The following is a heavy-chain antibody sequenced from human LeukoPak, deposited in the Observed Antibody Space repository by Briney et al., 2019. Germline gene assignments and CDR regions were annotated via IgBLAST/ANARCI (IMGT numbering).Heavy chain of an antibody. CDR1: GFTFSSYW. CDR2: IKKDGSNQ. J-gene: IGHJ3*01. D-gene: IGHD3-3*01. CDR3: ARVGDDFWEAFDV. Sequence: GGSLRLSCAASGFTFSSYWMSWVRQAPGKGLEWVANIKKDGSNQYYVDSVKGRFTISRDNAKNSLYLQMNSLRAEDTAVYYCARVGDDFWEAFDVWGQGTMVTVSS. V-gene: IGHV3-7*01.